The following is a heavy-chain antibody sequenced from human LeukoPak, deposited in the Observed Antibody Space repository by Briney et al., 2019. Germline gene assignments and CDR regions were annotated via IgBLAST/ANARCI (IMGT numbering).Heavy chain of an antibody. CDR3: ARVPLRFLEPFDY. Sequence: PSETLSLTCAVYGGSFIGYYWGWIRQPPGKGLEWIGEINHSGGANYNPSLKSRVTISADTSKSQFSLKRGSVTAADTAVYYCARVPLRFLEPFDYWGQGTLVTVSS. V-gene: IGHV4-34*01. D-gene: IGHD3-3*01. J-gene: IGHJ4*02. CDR2: INHSGGA. CDR1: GGSFIGYY.